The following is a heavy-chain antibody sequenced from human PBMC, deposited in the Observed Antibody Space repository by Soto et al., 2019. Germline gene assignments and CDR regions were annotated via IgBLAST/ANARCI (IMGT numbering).Heavy chain of an antibody. J-gene: IGHJ4*02. Sequence: SETLSLTCSVSGGSISSHYWSWIRQPPGKGLEWIGYIYYSGSTNYNPSLKSRVTISVDTSKNQFSLKLSSVTAADTAVYYCARDVYCSGDSCYGFDSWGQGTPVTVSS. CDR3: ARDVYCSGDSCYGFDS. V-gene: IGHV4-59*11. CDR1: GGSISSHY. CDR2: IYYSGST. D-gene: IGHD2-15*01.